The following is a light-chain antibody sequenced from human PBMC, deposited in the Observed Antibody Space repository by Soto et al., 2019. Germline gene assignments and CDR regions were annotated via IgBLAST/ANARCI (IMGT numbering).Light chain of an antibody. CDR1: KLGDKY. CDR2: QET. Sequence: SYELTQPPSVSVSPGQTASITCSGDKLGDKYACWYQRKPGQSPVLVIYQETKRPSGIPERFSGSNSGNTATLTISGTQAMDEADYYCQAWDSSTAVFGGGTKLTVL. J-gene: IGLJ2*01. V-gene: IGLV3-1*01. CDR3: QAWDSSTAV.